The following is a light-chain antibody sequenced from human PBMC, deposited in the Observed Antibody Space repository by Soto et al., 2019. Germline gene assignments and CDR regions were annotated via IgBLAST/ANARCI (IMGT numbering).Light chain of an antibody. CDR3: SSYTSSSTPYV. J-gene: IGLJ1*01. CDR1: SSDVGGYSY. V-gene: IGLV2-14*01. Sequence: QSVLAQPASVSGSPGQSITISCTGTSSDVGGYSYVSWYQQHPGKAPKLMIYEVSNRPSGVSNRFSGSKSGSTASLTISGLQAEDEADYYCSSYTSSSTPYVFGTGTKVTVL. CDR2: EVS.